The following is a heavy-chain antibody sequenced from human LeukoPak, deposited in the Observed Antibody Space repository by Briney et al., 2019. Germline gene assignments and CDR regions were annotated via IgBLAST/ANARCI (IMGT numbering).Heavy chain of an antibody. V-gene: IGHV1-18*01. CDR3: ARSTDYDFWSGYFNWFDP. CDR1: GYTFTSYG. J-gene: IGHJ5*02. D-gene: IGHD3-3*01. Sequence: ASVKVSCKASGYTFTSYGISWVRQAPGQGLEWMGWISAYNGNTNYAQKLQDRVTMTTDTSTSTAYMELRSPRSDDTAVYYCARSTDYDFWSGYFNWFDPWGQGTLVTVSS. CDR2: ISAYNGNT.